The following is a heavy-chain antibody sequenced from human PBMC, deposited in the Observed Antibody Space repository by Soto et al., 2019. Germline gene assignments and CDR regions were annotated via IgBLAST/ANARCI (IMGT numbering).Heavy chain of an antibody. V-gene: IGHV3-21*01. CDR3: ARDRGYCTNGVCHNWFDP. CDR2: ISSSSSYI. CDR1: GFTFSSYS. D-gene: IGHD2-8*01. J-gene: IGHJ5*02. Sequence: PGGSLRLSCAASGFTFSSYSMNWVRQAPGKGLEWVSSISSSSSYIYYADSVKGRFTISRDNAKNSLYLQMNSLRAEDTAVYYCARDRGYCTNGVCHNWFDPWGQGTLVTVSS.